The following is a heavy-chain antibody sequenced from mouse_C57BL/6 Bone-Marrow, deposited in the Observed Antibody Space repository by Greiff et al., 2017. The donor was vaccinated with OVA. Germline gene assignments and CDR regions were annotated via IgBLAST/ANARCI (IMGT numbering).Heavy chain of an antibody. V-gene: IGHV14-4*01. CDR2: IDPENGDT. CDR3: TTSWLYGN. D-gene: IGHD1-1*01. Sequence: VQLQQSGAELVRPGASVKLSCTASGFNIKDDYMHWVKQRPEQGLEWIGWIDPENGDTEYASKFQGKATITADTSSNTAYLQLSSLTSEDTAVYYCTTSWLYGNWGQGTTLTVSS. J-gene: IGHJ2*01. CDR1: GFNIKDDY.